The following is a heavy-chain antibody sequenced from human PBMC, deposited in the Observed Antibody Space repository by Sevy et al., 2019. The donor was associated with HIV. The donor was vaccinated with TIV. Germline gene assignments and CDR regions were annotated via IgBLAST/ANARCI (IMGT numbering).Heavy chain of an antibody. V-gene: IGHV4-59*01. CDR2: IYNSGRT. D-gene: IGHD1-20*01. CDR1: GGSIITYY. J-gene: IGHJ4*02. Sequence: SETLSLTCTVSGGSIITYYWSWIRQAPGKGLEWIGEIYNSGRTNYNPSLKSRVTISIDTSKNHFFLKLRSVTAADTAVYYCARVGYNWNDVGYWGQGTLVTVSS. CDR3: ARVGYNWNDVGY.